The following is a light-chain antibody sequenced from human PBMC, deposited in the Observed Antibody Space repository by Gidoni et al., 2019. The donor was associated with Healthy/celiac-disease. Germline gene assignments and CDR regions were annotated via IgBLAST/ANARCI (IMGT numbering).Light chain of an antibody. Sequence: DMQMTHSPSSLSASVGDRVTITCQAGQHISNYLNWYQQKPGNAPKLLIYDASNLETAVPSRFSGRVSGRGFTFAISSLQTEGIVTHYCQQVDNSPPGRTFGEGTKVEIK. CDR2: DAS. V-gene: IGKV1-33*01. CDR3: QQVDNSPPGRT. J-gene: IGKJ1*01. CDR1: QHISNY.